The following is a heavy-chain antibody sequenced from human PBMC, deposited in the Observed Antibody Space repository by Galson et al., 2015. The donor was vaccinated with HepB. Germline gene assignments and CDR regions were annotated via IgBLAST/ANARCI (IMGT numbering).Heavy chain of an antibody. V-gene: IGHV4-30-4*01. J-gene: IGHJ4*02. CDR3: ARDRLFYDSSGYLGGMDY. CDR1: GGSISSGDYY. Sequence: LSLTCTVSGGSISSGDYYWSWIRQPPGKGLEWIGYIYYSGSTYYNPSLKSRVTISVDTSKNQFSLKLSSVTAADTAVYYCARDRLFYDSSGYLGGMDYWGQGTLVTVSS. CDR2: IYYSGST. D-gene: IGHD3-22*01.